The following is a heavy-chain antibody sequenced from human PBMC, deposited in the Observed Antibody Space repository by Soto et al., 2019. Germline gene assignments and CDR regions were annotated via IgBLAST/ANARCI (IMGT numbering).Heavy chain of an antibody. J-gene: IGHJ3*02. CDR2: IYNSGST. Sequence: QVQLQESGPGLVKPSQTLSLTYTVSGGSISSGGYYWSWIRQHPGRGLEWIGYIYNSGSTYYNPSLKSRVTISVDTSKNQFSLKLSSVTAADTAVYYCARDGYSYGFGDTFDIWGQGTMVTVSS. CDR3: ARDGYSYGFGDTFDI. V-gene: IGHV4-31*03. CDR1: GGSISSGGYY. D-gene: IGHD5-18*01.